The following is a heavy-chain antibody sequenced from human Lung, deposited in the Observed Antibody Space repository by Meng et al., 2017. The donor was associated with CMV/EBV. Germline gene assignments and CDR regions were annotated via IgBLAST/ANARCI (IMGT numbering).Heavy chain of an antibody. Sequence: SXAASGFTFSSYEMKWVRQAPGKGLEWVSYISSSGSTIHYADSVKGRFTISRDNAKESLYLQMNSLRAEDTAIYYCARDTGWDMHPYYFDYWGQGXLVTVSS. CDR3: ARDTGWDMHPYYFDY. D-gene: IGHD3-16*01. CDR2: ISSSGSTI. V-gene: IGHV3-48*03. CDR1: GFTFSSYE. J-gene: IGHJ4*02.